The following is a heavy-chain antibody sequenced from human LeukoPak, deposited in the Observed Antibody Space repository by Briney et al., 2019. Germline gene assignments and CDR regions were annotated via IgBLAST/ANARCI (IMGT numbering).Heavy chain of an antibody. CDR1: GGTFSSYA. D-gene: IGHD4-23*01. J-gene: IGHJ1*01. CDR3: ARDKAVTTEVTQHFQH. V-gene: IGHV1-69*05. Sequence: SVKVSCKASGGTFSSYAISWVRQAPGQGLEWMGGIIPIFGTANYAQKFQFRVTMTTDTSTSTAYMELRSLRSDDTAVYYCARDKAVTTEVTQHFQHWGQSTLVTVSS. CDR2: IIPIFGTA.